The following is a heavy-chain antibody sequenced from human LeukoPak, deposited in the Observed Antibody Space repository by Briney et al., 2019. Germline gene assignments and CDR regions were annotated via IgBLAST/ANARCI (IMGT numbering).Heavy chain of an antibody. J-gene: IGHJ5*02. CDR3: ARHYGP. V-gene: IGHV4-59*08. D-gene: IGHD3-10*01. CDR2: MYYSGSA. CDR1: GGSITSYY. Sequence: SETLSLTCTVSGGSITSYYWSWIRQPPGKRLEWVGYMYYSGSANQNPSLKSRVTISVDTSKDQFSLKLNSVTAADTAVYYCARHYGPWGQGTLVTVSS.